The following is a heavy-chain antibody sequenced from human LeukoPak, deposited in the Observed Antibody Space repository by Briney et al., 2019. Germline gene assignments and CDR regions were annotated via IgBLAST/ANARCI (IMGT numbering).Heavy chain of an antibody. D-gene: IGHD3-3*01. Sequence: SETLSLTCNVSGASVSSGSYYWSWIRQPPGKGLEWIGYIYYSGSTNYNPSLKSRVTISVDTSKNQFSLKLSSVTAADTAVYYCARTDYDFWSGSRMFDYWGQGTLVTVSS. CDR3: ARTDYDFWSGSRMFDY. CDR1: GASVSSGSYY. V-gene: IGHV4-61*01. J-gene: IGHJ4*02. CDR2: IYYSGST.